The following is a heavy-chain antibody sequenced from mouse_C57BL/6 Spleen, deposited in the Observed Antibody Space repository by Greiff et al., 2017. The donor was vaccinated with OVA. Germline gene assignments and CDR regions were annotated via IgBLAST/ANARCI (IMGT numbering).Heavy chain of an antibody. CDR1: GYTFTGYW. CDR3: ASSVGY. CDR2: ILPGSGST. J-gene: IGHJ2*01. V-gene: IGHV1-9*01. Sequence: QVQLQQSGAELMKPGASVKLSCKATGYTFTGYWIEWVKQRPGHGLEWIGEILPGSGSTNYNDKFKGKATFTADTSSNTAYMQLSSLTTEDSAIYYCASSVGYWGQGTTLTVSS.